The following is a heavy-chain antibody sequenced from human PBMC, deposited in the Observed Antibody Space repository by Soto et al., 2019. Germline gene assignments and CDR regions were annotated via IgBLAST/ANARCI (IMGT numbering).Heavy chain of an antibody. Sequence: PGGSLRLSCAASGFTFSSYAMHWVRQAPGKGLEWVAVISYDGSNKYYADSVKGRFTISRDNAKNSLYLQMNSLRAEDTAVYYCASNGVGSGWEVDYWGQGTLVTVSS. D-gene: IGHD6-19*01. CDR2: ISYDGSNK. CDR1: GFTFSSYA. V-gene: IGHV3-30-3*01. J-gene: IGHJ4*02. CDR3: ASNGVGSGWEVDY.